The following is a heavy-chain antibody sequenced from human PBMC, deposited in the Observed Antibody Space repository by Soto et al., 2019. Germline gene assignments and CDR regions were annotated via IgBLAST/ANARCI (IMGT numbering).Heavy chain of an antibody. Sequence: SETLSLTCAVYGVSFSGYYWIWIRQPPGKGLEWIGEINHSGSTNYNPSLKSRVTISVDTSKNQFSLKLSSVTAADTAVYYCARVVGSSGDYFDYWGQGTLVTVSS. D-gene: IGHD3-10*01. CDR3: ARVVGSSGDYFDY. CDR1: GVSFSGYY. J-gene: IGHJ4*02. V-gene: IGHV4-34*01. CDR2: INHSGST.